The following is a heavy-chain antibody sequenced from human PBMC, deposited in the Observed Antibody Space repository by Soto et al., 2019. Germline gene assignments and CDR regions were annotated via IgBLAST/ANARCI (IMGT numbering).Heavy chain of an antibody. CDR2: IYHSGST. J-gene: IGHJ4*02. Sequence: SETLSLTCAVSGGSISSSNWWSWVRQPPGKGLEWIGEIYHSGSTNYNPSLKSRVTISVDTSKNQFSLKLSSVTAADTAVYYCAIRHDTTGYTHYWGQGPLVTLST. CDR3: AIRHDTTGYTHY. CDR1: GGSISSSNW. V-gene: IGHV4-4*02. D-gene: IGHD3-22*01.